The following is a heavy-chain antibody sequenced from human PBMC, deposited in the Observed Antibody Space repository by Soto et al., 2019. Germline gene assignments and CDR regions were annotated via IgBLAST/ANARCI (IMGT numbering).Heavy chain of an antibody. CDR3: GGGDY. CDR2: IKHDGTKK. V-gene: IGHV3-7*01. J-gene: IGHJ4*02. CDR1: GFTFSTYW. Sequence: EVQMVESGGDLVQPGGSLRLSCAASGFTFSTYWMNWVRQAPGKGLEWVANIKHDGTKKYYMDSVKGRFTISRDNAKNSLYLQISSLRVEDTAVYYCGGGDYWGQGTLVTVSS. D-gene: IGHD3-16*01.